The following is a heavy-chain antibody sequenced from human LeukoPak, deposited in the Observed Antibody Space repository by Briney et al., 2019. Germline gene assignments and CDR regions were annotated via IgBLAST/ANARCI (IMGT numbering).Heavy chain of an antibody. CDR1: GFTFSSYW. V-gene: IGHV3-7*03. CDR2: IKQDGSEK. D-gene: IGHD3-22*01. J-gene: IGHJ5*02. Sequence: GGSLRLSCAASGFTFSSYWMSWVRQAPGKGLEWVANIKQDGSEKYYVDSVKGRFTISRDNAKNSLYLQMNSLRAEDTAVYYCAKTPLNYYDSSGYNNWFDPWGQGTLVTVSS. CDR3: AKTPLNYYDSSGYNNWFDP.